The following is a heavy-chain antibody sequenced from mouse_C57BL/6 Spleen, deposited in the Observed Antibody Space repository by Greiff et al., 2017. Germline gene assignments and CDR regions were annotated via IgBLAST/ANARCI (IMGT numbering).Heavy chain of an antibody. J-gene: IGHJ4*01. CDR2: IWRGGST. V-gene: IGHV2-5*01. CDR3: AKGKTEDYYAMDY. CDR1: GFSLTSYG. Sequence: QVQLQQSGPGLVQPSQSLSITCTVSGFSLTSYGVHWVRQSPGKGLEWLGVIWRGGSTDYNAAFMSRLSITKDNSKSQVFFKMNSLQADDTAIYYCAKGKTEDYYAMDYWGQGTSVTVSS.